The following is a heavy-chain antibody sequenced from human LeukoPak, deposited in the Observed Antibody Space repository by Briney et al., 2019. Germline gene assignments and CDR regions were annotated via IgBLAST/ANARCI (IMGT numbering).Heavy chain of an antibody. Sequence: SETLSLTCAVYGGSFSGYYWSWIRQPPGKGLEWIGEINHSGSTNYNPSLKSRVTISVDTSKNQFSLKLSSVTAADTAVYYCARGPSAPRRVVVIKRGAFDIWGQGTMVTVSS. CDR3: ARGPSAPRRVVVIKRGAFDI. J-gene: IGHJ3*02. CDR1: GGSFSGYY. V-gene: IGHV4-34*01. CDR2: INHSGST. D-gene: IGHD3-22*01.